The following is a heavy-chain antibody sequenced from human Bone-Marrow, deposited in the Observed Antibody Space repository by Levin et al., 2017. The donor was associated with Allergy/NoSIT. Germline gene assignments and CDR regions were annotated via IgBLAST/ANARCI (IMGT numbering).Heavy chain of an antibody. CDR3: ARGDLSSWSLNYYYYYGMDV. CDR2: MNPSSGKT. V-gene: IGHV1-8*01. CDR1: GYTVSDYD. J-gene: IGHJ6*02. Sequence: PPASVKVSCKASGYTVSDYDINWVRQAAGQGLEWMGWMNPSSGKTRFAQKFQGRVAMTSDTSINTAYMELTSLRSEDTAVYYCARGDLSSWSLNYYYYYGMDVWGQGTTVTVSS. D-gene: IGHD6-13*01.